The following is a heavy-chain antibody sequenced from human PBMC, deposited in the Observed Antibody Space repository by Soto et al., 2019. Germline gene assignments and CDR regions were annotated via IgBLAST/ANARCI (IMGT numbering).Heavy chain of an antibody. CDR2: IHHSGSI. J-gene: IGHJ6*02. Sequence: QVQLQQSGPGLVKPSQTLSLTCTVSGGSIRSDYYHWTWIRQSPERGLEWIGYIHHSGSILYNPSLKSRVTISVDTSKNQFSLHLSSVTAADTAVYFCAREDDGGDTLDVWGQGTMVTVSS. CDR1: GGSIRSDYYH. D-gene: IGHD2-21*02. V-gene: IGHV4-30-4*08. CDR3: AREDDGGDTLDV.